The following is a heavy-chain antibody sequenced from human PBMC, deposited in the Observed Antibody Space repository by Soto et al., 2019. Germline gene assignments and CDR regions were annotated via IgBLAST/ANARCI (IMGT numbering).Heavy chain of an antibody. CDR3: TRAPSYGAFDI. CDR2: INPSGGST. CDR1: GYTFTSYY. J-gene: IGHJ3*02. Sequence: QVQLVQSGAEAKKPGASVKVSCKASGYTFTSYYIHWVRQAPGQGLEWMGIINPSGGSTTYAPKFQGRVTMTRDTSTSTVYMVLSSMRSEDTAVYYCTRAPSYGAFDIWGQGTMVTVSS. V-gene: IGHV1-46*03. D-gene: IGHD4-17*01.